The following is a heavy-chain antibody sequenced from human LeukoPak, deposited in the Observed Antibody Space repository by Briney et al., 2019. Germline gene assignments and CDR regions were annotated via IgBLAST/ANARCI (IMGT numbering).Heavy chain of an antibody. CDR1: GGSVSSTTYY. Sequence: SETLSPTCTVSGGSVSSTTYYWSWIRQPPGKGLEWVASINYSGSTYYNPSLKSRVTISVDTSENQFSLKLSSVTAADTAVYYCARYVVYGSGKYYFDYWGQATLVTVSS. J-gene: IGHJ4*02. CDR2: INYSGST. V-gene: IGHV4-39*01. D-gene: IGHD3-10*01. CDR3: ARYVVYGSGKYYFDY.